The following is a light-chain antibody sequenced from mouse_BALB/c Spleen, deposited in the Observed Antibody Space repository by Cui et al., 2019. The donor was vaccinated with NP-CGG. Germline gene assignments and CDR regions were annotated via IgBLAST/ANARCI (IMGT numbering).Light chain of an antibody. Sequence: QAVVTQESALTTPPGETVTLTCRSSIGAVTTSNYANWVQEKPDHLFTGLIGGTNNRVPGVPARFSGSLIGDKAALTITGAQTEGEAIYFCALWYSNHWVFGGGTKLTVL. CDR3: ALWYSNHWV. CDR1: IGAVTTSNY. CDR2: GTN. J-gene: IGLJ1*01. V-gene: IGLV1*01.